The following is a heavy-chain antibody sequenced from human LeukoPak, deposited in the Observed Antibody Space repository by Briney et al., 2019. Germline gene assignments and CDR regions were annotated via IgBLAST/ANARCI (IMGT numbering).Heavy chain of an antibody. CDR3: ARVGCGGDCYVDY. CDR2: IIPILGIA. Sequence: SVKLSCKASGGTFSSYAISWVRQAPGQGLEWMGRIIPILGIANYAQKFQGRVTITADKSTSTAYMELSSLRSEDTAVYYCARVGCGGDCYVDYWGQGTLVTVSS. V-gene: IGHV1-69*04. CDR1: GGTFSSYA. D-gene: IGHD2-21*02. J-gene: IGHJ4*02.